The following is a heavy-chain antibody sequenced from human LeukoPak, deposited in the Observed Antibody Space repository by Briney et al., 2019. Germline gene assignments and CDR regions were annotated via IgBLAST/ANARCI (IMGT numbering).Heavy chain of an antibody. CDR2: INHSGST. CDR3: ARVGDYSGGSCSSYFDY. V-gene: IGHV4-34*01. Sequence: SETLSLTCAVYGVSFCGYYWSWLPHPPGKGREGSGEINHSGSTNYNPSLKSRVTISVDTSKTQFSQKLSSVTAADTAVYYCARVGDYSGGSCSSYFDYWGQGTLVTVSS. CDR1: GVSFCGYY. D-gene: IGHD2-15*01. J-gene: IGHJ4*02.